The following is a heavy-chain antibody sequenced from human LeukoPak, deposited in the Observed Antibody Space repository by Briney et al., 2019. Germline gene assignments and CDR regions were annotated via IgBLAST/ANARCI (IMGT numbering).Heavy chain of an antibody. Sequence: PGGSLRLSCAASGFTFSSYAMHWVRQAPGKGLEWVAVISYDGSNKYYADSVKGRFTISRDNSKNTLYLQTNSLRAEDTAVYYCARPITMIVPNAFDIWGQGTMVTVSS. CDR1: GFTFSSYA. D-gene: IGHD3-22*01. J-gene: IGHJ3*02. V-gene: IGHV3-30*04. CDR2: ISYDGSNK. CDR3: ARPITMIVPNAFDI.